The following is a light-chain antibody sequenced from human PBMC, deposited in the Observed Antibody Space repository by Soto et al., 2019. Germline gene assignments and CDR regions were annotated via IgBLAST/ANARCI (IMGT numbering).Light chain of an antibody. J-gene: IGKJ4*01. CDR3: QQRSIWPLT. V-gene: IGKV3-11*01. CDR1: QSVSRY. CDR2: DAS. Sequence: EIVLTQSPATLSLSPGERATLSCRASQSVSRYLAWYQQKPGQAPRLLIYDASNRATGIPARFSGSGSGTDFTLTISSLEAEDFAVYYCQQRSIWPLTFGGGTKVEIK.